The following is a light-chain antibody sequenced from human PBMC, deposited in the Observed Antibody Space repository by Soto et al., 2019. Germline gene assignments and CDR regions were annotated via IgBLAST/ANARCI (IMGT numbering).Light chain of an antibody. J-gene: IGKJ4*01. CDR2: AAS. Sequence: DIQMTQSPSSLSASVGDRVTITCRASQSISSYLNWYQQKPGKAPKLLIYAASSLQSGVPSRFSGSGSGTDFTFTISSLQPEDFATYYCQQSYSTLNFGGGTKVDIK. V-gene: IGKV1-39*01. CDR3: QQSYSTLN. CDR1: QSISSY.